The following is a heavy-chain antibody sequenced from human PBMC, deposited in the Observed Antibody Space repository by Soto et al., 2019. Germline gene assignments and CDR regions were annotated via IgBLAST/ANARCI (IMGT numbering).Heavy chain of an antibody. D-gene: IGHD6-19*01. CDR1: GFTFSSYA. Sequence: EVQLLESGGGLVQPGGSLRLSCAASGFTFSSYAMSWVRQAPGKGLEWVSAISGSGGSTYYADSVKGRFTISRDNSKNTLYLQMNSLRAEDTAVYYCAKDRRAAVAGLRGFDYWGQGTLVTVSS. CDR2: ISGSGGST. V-gene: IGHV3-23*01. J-gene: IGHJ4*02. CDR3: AKDRRAAVAGLRGFDY.